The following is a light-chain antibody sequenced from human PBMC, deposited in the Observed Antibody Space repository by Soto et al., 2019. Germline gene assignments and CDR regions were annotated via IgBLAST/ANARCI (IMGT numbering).Light chain of an antibody. CDR1: QNVNANL. CDR3: QQFSDTPYT. CDR2: AVS. Sequence: DIVLTQSPGVVSLSPGETVTLSCRASQNVNANLLTWYQQRPRQAPRLLIYAVSSMHPGVPYRFSGSGSGTDFTLTISRLEPEDFAIYHCQQFSDTPYTFGQGTKVEIK. V-gene: IGKV3-20*01. J-gene: IGKJ2*01.